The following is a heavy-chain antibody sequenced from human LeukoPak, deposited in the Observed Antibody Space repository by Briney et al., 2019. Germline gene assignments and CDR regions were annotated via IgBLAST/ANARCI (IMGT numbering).Heavy chain of an antibody. CDR3: PRGEYSYGLNGFAP. J-gene: IGHJ5*02. CDR1: GYTFTGYY. CDR2: ISAYNGNT. Sequence: ASVKVSCKASGYTFTGYYMHWVRQAPGQGLEWMGWISAYNGNTNYAQKLQGRVTMTTDTSTSTAYMELRSLRSDDTAVYYCPRGEYSYGLNGFAPWGQGTLVTVSS. V-gene: IGHV1-18*04. D-gene: IGHD5-18*01.